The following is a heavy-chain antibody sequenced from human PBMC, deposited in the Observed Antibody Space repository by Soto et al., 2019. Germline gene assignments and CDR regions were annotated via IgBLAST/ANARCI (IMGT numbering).Heavy chain of an antibody. J-gene: IGHJ6*02. CDR2: IYSGGTT. Sequence: EVQLVESGGGLMQPGGSLRLSCAASGFTVSSNYMSWVRQAPGKGLEWVSVIYSGGTTYYADSVRGRFTISRDDSKNSLYLQMTGLRGEDTAVYYCARGAMVIPPDYYYGMAVWGQGTTVTVSS. V-gene: IGHV3-53*01. CDR1: GFTVSSNY. D-gene: IGHD2-21*01. CDR3: ARGAMVIPPDYYYGMAV.